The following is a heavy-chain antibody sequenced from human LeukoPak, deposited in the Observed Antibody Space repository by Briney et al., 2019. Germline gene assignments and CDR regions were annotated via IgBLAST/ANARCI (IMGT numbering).Heavy chain of an antibody. CDR2: ISYDGSNK. CDR1: GFTFSSYA. CDR3: ARDRSVVQGSGFYY. D-gene: IGHD6-19*01. J-gene: IGHJ4*02. V-gene: IGHV3-30*04. Sequence: PGGSLRLSCAASGFTFSSYAMHWVRQAPGKGLEWVAVISYDGSNKYYADSVKGRFTIPRDNSKNTLYLQMNSLRAEDTAVYYCARDRSVVQGSGFYYWGQGTLVTVSS.